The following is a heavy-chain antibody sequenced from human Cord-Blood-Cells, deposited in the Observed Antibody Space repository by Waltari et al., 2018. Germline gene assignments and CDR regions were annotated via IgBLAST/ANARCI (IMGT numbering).Heavy chain of an antibody. Sequence: QVQLQQWGAGLLKPSETLSPTCAVYGGSSSGYYCSWIRQPPGKGLAWIGEINHSGSTNYNPSLKSRVTISVDTSKNQFSLKLSSVTAADTAVYYCARSSVLGELLWGVYYFDYWGQGTLVTVSS. CDR3: ARSSVLGELLWGVYYFDY. CDR1: GGSSSGYY. J-gene: IGHJ4*02. V-gene: IGHV4-34*01. CDR2: INHSGST. D-gene: IGHD1-26*01.